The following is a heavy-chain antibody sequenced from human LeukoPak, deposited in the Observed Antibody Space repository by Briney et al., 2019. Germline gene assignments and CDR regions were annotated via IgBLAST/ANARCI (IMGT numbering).Heavy chain of an antibody. J-gene: IGHJ4*02. D-gene: IGHD5-12*01. Sequence: SETLSLTCTVSAGSISSYYWSWIRQHARKGLEWIGRIYTSGSTNYTPSVKSRVTMSVDTSKNQFSLKLSSVTAADTAVYYCARWVASGYGDYWGQGTLVTVSS. CDR2: IYTSGST. CDR1: AGSISSYY. CDR3: ARWVASGYGDY. V-gene: IGHV4-4*07.